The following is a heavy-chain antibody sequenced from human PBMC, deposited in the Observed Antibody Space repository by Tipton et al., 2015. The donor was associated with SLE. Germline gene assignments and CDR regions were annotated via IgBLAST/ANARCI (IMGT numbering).Heavy chain of an antibody. CDR2: IYHSGST. D-gene: IGHD1-26*01. V-gene: IGHV4-38-2*01. CDR3: ARHRATVGDAFDI. Sequence: LRLSCAVYGGSFSGYYWGWIRQPPGKGLEWIGSIYHSGSTYYNPSLKSRVTISVDTSKNQFSLKLSSVTAADTAVYYCARHRATVGDAFDIWGQGTMVTVSS. J-gene: IGHJ3*02. CDR1: GGSFSGYY.